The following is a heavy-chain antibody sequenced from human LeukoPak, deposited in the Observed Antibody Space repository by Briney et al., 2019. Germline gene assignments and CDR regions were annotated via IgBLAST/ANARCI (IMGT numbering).Heavy chain of an antibody. Sequence: PGGSLRLSCAASGFTFTDYPMSWVRQAPGKGVEWVSALTRSGGDTYHADTVKGRFTISRDNSKDTLYLQMNSLRAEDTAVYYCARGPKTSMVRGSWYFDLWGRGTLVTVSS. D-gene: IGHD3-10*01. CDR2: LTRSGGDT. V-gene: IGHV3-23*01. CDR3: ARGPKTSMVRGSWYFDL. CDR1: GFTFTDYP. J-gene: IGHJ2*01.